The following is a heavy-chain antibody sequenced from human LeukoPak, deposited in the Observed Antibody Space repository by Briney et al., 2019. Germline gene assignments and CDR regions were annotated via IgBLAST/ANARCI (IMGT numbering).Heavy chain of an antibody. V-gene: IGHV4-4*07. Sequence: SETLSLTCTVSGGSISSYYWSWIRQPAGKGLEWIGRIYTSGSTNYNPSLKSRVTISVDTSKNQFSLKLSSVTAADTAVYYCARDRGSSWYSWFDPWGQGTLVTVSS. D-gene: IGHD6-13*01. CDR1: GGSISSYY. CDR3: ARDRGSSWYSWFDP. J-gene: IGHJ5*02. CDR2: IYTSGST.